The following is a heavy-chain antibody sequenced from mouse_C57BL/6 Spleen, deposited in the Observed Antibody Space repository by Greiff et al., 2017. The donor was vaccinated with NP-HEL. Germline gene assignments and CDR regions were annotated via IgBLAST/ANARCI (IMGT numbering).Heavy chain of an antibody. J-gene: IGHJ1*03. Sequence: EVKLMESGGGLVKPGGSLKLSCAASGFTFSDYGMHWVRQAPEKGLEWVAYISSGSSTIYYADTVKGRFTISRDNAKNTLFLQMTSLRSEDTAMYYCARPGATRYFDVWGTGTTVTVSS. D-gene: IGHD1-1*01. CDR3: ARPGATRYFDV. CDR1: GFTFSDYG. V-gene: IGHV5-17*01. CDR2: ISSGSSTI.